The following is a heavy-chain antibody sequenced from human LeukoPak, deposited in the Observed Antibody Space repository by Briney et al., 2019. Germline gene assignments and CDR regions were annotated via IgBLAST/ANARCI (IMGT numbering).Heavy chain of an antibody. Sequence: PSETLSLTCTVSGGSISSYYWGWIRQPPGKGLEWIGYIYYSGSTNYNPSLKSRVTISVDTSKNQFSLKLSSVTAADTAVYYCARERREAYYFDYWGQGTLVTVSS. CDR1: GGSISSYY. CDR3: ARERREAYYFDY. D-gene: IGHD5-24*01. V-gene: IGHV4-59*01. CDR2: IYYSGST. J-gene: IGHJ4*02.